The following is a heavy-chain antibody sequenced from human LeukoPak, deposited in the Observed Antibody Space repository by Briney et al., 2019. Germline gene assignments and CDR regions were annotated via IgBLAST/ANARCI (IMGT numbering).Heavy chain of an antibody. CDR3: ARQPHSYGPDYYYYYMDL. CDR1: GGSVNSYDHY. CDR2: IYSSGTT. Sequence: PSETLSLTCTVSGGSVNSYDHYWAWIRQPPGKGLEWMGTIYSSGTTSYNPSLKSRVTISVDTSSNHFYLNLISVTAADTALYYCARQPHSYGPDYYYYYMDLWGTGTTVTVSS. J-gene: IGHJ6*03. D-gene: IGHD5-18*01. V-gene: IGHV4-39*01.